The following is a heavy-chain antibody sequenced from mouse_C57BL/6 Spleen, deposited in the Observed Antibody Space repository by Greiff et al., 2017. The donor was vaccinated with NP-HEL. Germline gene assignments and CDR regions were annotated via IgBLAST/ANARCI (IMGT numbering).Heavy chain of an antibody. CDR1: GYAFSSYW. CDR3: AREDYSNPRYFDG. J-gene: IGHJ1*03. CDR2: IYPGDGDT. D-gene: IGHD2-5*01. V-gene: IGHV1-80*01. Sequence: VQLQQSGAELVKPGASVKISCKASGYAFSSYWMNWVKQRPGKGLEWIGQIYPGDGDTNYNGKFKGKATLTADKSSSTAYMQLSSLTAEDSAVYFCAREDYSNPRYFDGGGTGTTVTVSS.